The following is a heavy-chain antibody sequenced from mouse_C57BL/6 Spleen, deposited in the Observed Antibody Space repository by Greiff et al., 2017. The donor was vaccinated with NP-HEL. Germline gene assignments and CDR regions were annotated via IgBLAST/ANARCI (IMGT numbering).Heavy chain of an antibody. CDR3: VRHSLWLRRYWYFDV. D-gene: IGHD2-2*01. CDR1: GFSFNTYA. CDR2: IRSKSNNYAT. J-gene: IGHJ1*03. Sequence: EVQRVESGGGLVQPKGSLKLSCAASGFSFNTYAMNWVRQAPGKGLEWVARIRSKSNNYATYYAESVKDRFTISRDDSESMIYLQMNNLKTEDTAMYYCVRHSLWLRRYWYFDVWGTGTTVTVSS. V-gene: IGHV10-1*01.